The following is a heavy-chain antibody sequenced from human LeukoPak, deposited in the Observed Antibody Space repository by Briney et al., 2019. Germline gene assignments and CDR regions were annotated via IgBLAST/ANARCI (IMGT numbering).Heavy chain of an antibody. CDR2: INHSGST. CDR3: ARLGRSRTYYFDY. Sequence: SETLSLTCAVYGGSFSGYYWSWIRQPPGKGLEWIGEINHSGSTNYNPSLKSRVTISVDTSKNQFSLKLSSVTAADTAVYYCARLGRSRTYYFDYWGQGTLVTVSS. D-gene: IGHD1-14*01. CDR1: GGSFSGYY. J-gene: IGHJ4*02. V-gene: IGHV4-34*01.